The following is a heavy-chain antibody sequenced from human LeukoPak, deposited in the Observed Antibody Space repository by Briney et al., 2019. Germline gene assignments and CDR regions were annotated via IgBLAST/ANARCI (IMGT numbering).Heavy chain of an antibody. V-gene: IGHV4-59*01. Sequence: DPSETLSLTCTVSGGSISTYYWSWLRQPPGKGLEWIGYIYYTGSTSYNPSLKSRVTMSLDASKNQFSLELNSVTPADTAVYYCARDGGYSYGYILDYYYYMDVWGKGTTVTVSS. CDR3: ARDGGYSYGYILDYYYYMDV. J-gene: IGHJ6*03. CDR1: GGSISTYY. CDR2: IYYTGST. D-gene: IGHD5-18*01.